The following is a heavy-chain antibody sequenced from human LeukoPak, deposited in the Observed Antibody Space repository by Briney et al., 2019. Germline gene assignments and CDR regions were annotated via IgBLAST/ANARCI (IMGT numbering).Heavy chain of an antibody. D-gene: IGHD3-22*01. V-gene: IGHV3-21*01. Sequence: GGSLRLSCAASGFTFSSYRMTWVRQAPGKGLEWVSSISSSSSYIYYADSVKGRFTSSRDNAKNSLYLQMNSLRAEDTAVYYCASSRSEYYYDSSGYLELDYWGQGTLVTVSS. CDR2: ISSSSSYI. CDR1: GFTFSSYR. CDR3: ASSRSEYYYDSSGYLELDY. J-gene: IGHJ4*02.